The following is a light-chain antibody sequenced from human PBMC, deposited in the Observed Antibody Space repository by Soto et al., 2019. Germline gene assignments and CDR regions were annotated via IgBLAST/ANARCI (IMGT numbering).Light chain of an antibody. V-gene: IGLV3-9*01. CDR3: QVWDSSSWV. CDR2: RDF. CDR1: NIGYKN. J-gene: IGLJ3*02. Sequence: SYELTQPLSVSVALGQTARITCGGNNIGYKNVHWYQQKPGQAPVLVIYRDFNRPSGIPERFSGSNSGNTATLTISRAQAGDEADYYCQVWDSSSWVFGGGTKLTVL.